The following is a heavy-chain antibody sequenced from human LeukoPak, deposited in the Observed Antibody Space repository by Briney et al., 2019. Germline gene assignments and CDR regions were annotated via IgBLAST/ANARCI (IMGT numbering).Heavy chain of an antibody. CDR3: ARDRHGYTDY. V-gene: IGHV4-59*01. CDR1: GFTFSTFA. Sequence: GSLRLSCAASGFTFSTFAMIWVRQPPGKGLEWIGYIYYSGSTNYNPSLKSRVTISVDTSKNQFSLKLSSVTAADTAVYYCARDRHGYTDYWGQGTLVTVSS. D-gene: IGHD5-24*01. CDR2: IYYSGST. J-gene: IGHJ4*02.